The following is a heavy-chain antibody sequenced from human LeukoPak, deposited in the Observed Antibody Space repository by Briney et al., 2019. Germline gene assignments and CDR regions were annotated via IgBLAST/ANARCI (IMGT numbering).Heavy chain of an antibody. CDR3: ASGAIFGVVTDNWFDP. J-gene: IGHJ5*02. CDR2: ISAYNGNT. D-gene: IGHD3-3*01. V-gene: IGHV1-18*01. Sequence: GASVKVSCKASGYTFTSYGISWVRQAPGQGLEWMGWISAYNGNTNYAQKLQGRVTMTTDTSTSTAYMELRSLRSDDTAVYYCASGAIFGVVTDNWFDPWGQGTLVTVSS. CDR1: GYTFTSYG.